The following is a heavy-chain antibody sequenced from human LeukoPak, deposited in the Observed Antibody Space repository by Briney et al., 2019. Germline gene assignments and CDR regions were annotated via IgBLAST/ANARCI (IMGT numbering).Heavy chain of an antibody. CDR1: GYTFTGYY. V-gene: IGHV1-2*02. J-gene: IGHJ4*02. CDR2: ININSGAT. Sequence: ASVKVSCKTSGYTFTGYYMYWVRQAPGQGLEYMGWININSGATNNAQKLQGRVTMTRDTSISTAYMDLSRLTSDDTAIYYCAREYCNRETCYQGFDYWGQGTLVTVSS. CDR3: AREYCNRETCYQGFDY. D-gene: IGHD2-15*01.